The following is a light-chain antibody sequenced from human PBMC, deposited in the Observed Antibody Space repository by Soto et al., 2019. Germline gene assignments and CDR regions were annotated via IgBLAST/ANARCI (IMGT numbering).Light chain of an antibody. Sequence: EIVLTQSPGTLSLSPGERATLSCRASQSVSSTYLAWYQQKPGQAPRLLIYGASSRATGIPDRFSGSGSGADFTLTSSRLEPEDFAFYYCQQFHASPRTFGQGTNLEIK. V-gene: IGKV3-20*01. CDR1: QSVSSTY. J-gene: IGKJ1*01. CDR2: GAS. CDR3: QQFHASPRT.